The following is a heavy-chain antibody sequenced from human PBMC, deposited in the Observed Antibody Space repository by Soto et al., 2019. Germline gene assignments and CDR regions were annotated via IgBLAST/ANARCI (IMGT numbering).Heavy chain of an antibody. Sequence: QVQLQESGPGLVKPSQTLSLTCTVSGGSISSGGYYWSWIRQHPGKGLEWIGYIYYSGSTYYNPSIKRRVTISVDTSKNQFSLKLSSVTAADTAVYYCARDTGDSSGYYERAFDIWGQGTMVTVSS. CDR1: GGSISSGGYY. D-gene: IGHD3-22*01. CDR3: ARDTGDSSGYYERAFDI. CDR2: IYYSGST. V-gene: IGHV4-31*03. J-gene: IGHJ3*02.